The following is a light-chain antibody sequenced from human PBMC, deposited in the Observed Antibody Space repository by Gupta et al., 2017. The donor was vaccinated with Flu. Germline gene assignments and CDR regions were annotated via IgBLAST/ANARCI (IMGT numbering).Light chain of an antibody. CDR3: QHRSSWPIT. CDR1: QSVRNY. Sequence: PATLSLSPGDRATLSCRASQSVRNYLAWYQQKPGQAPRLLIYDASKRATGIPAKFSGVGSGTDFTLTITSLEAEDFAVYYCQHRSSWPITFGRGTKVEIK. J-gene: IGKJ4*01. V-gene: IGKV3-11*01. CDR2: DAS.